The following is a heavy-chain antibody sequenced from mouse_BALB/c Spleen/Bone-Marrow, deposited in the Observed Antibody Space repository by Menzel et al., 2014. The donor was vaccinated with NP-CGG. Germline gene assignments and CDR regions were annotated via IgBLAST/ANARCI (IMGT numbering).Heavy chain of an antibody. D-gene: IGHD1-1*01. CDR3: ARRRYYYGAMDY. V-gene: IGHV3-2*02. CDR2: ISYSGST. CDR1: GYSITSDYA. J-gene: IGHJ4*01. Sequence: EVQLQQSGPGLVKPSQSLSLTCTVTGYSITSDYAWNWIRQFPGNKLELMGYISYSGSTSYNPSLKSRISITRDTSKNQFFLQLNSVTTEDTATYYCARRRYYYGAMDYWGQGTSVTVSS.